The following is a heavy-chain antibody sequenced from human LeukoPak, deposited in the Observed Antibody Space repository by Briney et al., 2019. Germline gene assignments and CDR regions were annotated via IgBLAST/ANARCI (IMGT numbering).Heavy chain of an antibody. CDR3: ARGPIAARPFDP. J-gene: IGHJ5*02. D-gene: IGHD6-6*01. Sequence: SETLSLTCAVFGGSFSGYFWNWIRQPPGKGLEWIGEINHSGSINYNSSLKSRVTISVDTSKNQFSLKVSSVTAADTAVYYCARGPIAARPFDPWGQGTLVTVSS. CDR2: INHSGSI. V-gene: IGHV4-34*01. CDR1: GGSFSGYF.